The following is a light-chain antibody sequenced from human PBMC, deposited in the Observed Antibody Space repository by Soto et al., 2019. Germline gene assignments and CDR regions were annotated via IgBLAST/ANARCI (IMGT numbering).Light chain of an antibody. CDR1: QSVTSTY. J-gene: IGKJ5*01. V-gene: IGKV3-15*01. CDR2: GAC. Sequence: EIVLTPSPGTVSLYPAETPTLSCRASQSVTSTYLAWYQKQRSQAPRLLLYGACTRATGIPVRFSGSGFGTEFTLTISSLQSDDFAVYYCQQYKNWPLFGQGTLLETK. CDR3: QQYKNWPL.